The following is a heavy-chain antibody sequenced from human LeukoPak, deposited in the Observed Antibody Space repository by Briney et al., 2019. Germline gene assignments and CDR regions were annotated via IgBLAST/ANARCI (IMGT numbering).Heavy chain of an antibody. CDR2: ISYDGSNK. CDR1: GVTFSSYG. V-gene: IGHV3-30*18. CDR3: AKDRDSSGLNWFDP. Sequence: PGRTLRLSCAASGVTFSSYGRHWVRQAPGKGLEWVAVISYDGSNKYYADSVKGRFTISRDNSKNTLYLQMNSLRAEDTAVYYCAKDRDSSGLNWFDPWGQGTLVTVSS. D-gene: IGHD6-19*01. J-gene: IGHJ5*02.